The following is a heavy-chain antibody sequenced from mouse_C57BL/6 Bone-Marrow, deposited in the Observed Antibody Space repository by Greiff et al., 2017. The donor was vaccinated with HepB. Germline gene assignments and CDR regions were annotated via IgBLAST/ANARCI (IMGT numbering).Heavy chain of an antibody. Sequence: EVQLQQSGAELVRPGASVKLSCTASGFNIKDDYMHWVKQRPEQGLEWIGWIDPENGDTEYASKFQGKATITADTSSNTAYLQLSSLTSEDTAVYYCTGYYGSSSYWGQGTTLTVSS. CDR1: GFNIKDDY. CDR2: IDPENGDT. D-gene: IGHD1-1*01. V-gene: IGHV14-4*01. J-gene: IGHJ2*01. CDR3: TGYYGSSSY.